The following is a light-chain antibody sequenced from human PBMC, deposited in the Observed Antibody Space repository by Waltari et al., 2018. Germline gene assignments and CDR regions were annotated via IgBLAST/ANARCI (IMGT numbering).Light chain of an antibody. CDR2: LAS. CDR3: MQRLQTPFT. Sequence: DIVMTQSPIPLSVTPGEAASIPCRSRQSLLHLNGYNHLDWYLQKPGQSPQLLFFLASNRASGVPDRFTGSASGTDFTLNISRVEAEDVGVYYCMQRLQTPFTFGQGTRLEIK. J-gene: IGKJ2*01. CDR1: QSLLHLNGYNH. V-gene: IGKV2-28*01.